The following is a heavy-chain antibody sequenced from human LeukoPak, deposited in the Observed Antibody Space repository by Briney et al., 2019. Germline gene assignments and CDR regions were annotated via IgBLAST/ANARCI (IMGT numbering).Heavy chain of an antibody. CDR1: GFTFSSYS. CDR2: ISGSGGST. Sequence: GGSLRLSCAASGFTFSSYSMTWVRQAPGKGLEWVSGISGSGGSTHYADSVKGRFTISRDNSKNTLYLQMNSLRAEDTAVYYCAAPRDGYNSGDDAFDIWGQGTMVTVSS. D-gene: IGHD5-24*01. CDR3: AAPRDGYNSGDDAFDI. V-gene: IGHV3-23*01. J-gene: IGHJ3*02.